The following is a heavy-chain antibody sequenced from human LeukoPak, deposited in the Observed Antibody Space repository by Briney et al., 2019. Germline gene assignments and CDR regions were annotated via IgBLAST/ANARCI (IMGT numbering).Heavy chain of an antibody. J-gene: IGHJ6*01. V-gene: IGHV1-24*01. CDR3: ATGRMVRGVFSYYYYGMDV. Sequence: ASVNLSCKVSGYTLTELSMHWVRQAPGKGLEWMGGFDPEDGETIYAQKFQGRVTMTEDTSTDTAYMELSSLRSEDTAVYYCATGRMVRGVFSYYYYGMDVWGERTTVTVSS. CDR2: FDPEDGET. D-gene: IGHD3-10*01. CDR1: GYTLTELS.